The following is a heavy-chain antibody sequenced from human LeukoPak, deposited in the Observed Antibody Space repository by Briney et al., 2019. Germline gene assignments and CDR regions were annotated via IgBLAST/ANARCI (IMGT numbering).Heavy chain of an antibody. CDR2: IGTAGDT. CDR1: GFTFSSYY. D-gene: IGHD2-2*01. CDR3: ARSLSYAYYYYYMDV. Sequence: GGSLRLSCAASGFTFSSYYMHWVRQATGKGLEWVSAIGTAGDTYYPGSVKGRFTISRENAKNSLYLQMNSLRAGDTAVYYCARSLSYAYYYYYMDVWGKGTTVTVSS. J-gene: IGHJ6*03. V-gene: IGHV3-13*01.